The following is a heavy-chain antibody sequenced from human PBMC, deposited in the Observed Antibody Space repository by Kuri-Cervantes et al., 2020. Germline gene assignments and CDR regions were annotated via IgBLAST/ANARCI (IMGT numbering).Heavy chain of an antibody. D-gene: IGHD6-13*01. CDR1: GFTFSSYG. CDR2: ISYDGSNK. Sequence: LSLTCAASGFTFSSYGMHWVRQAPGKGLEWVAVISYDGSNKYYADSVKGRFTISRDNSKNTLYLQMNSLRAEDTAVYYCAKDVAAAGTVDYWGQGTLVTVSS. J-gene: IGHJ4*02. V-gene: IGHV3-30*18. CDR3: AKDVAAAGTVDY.